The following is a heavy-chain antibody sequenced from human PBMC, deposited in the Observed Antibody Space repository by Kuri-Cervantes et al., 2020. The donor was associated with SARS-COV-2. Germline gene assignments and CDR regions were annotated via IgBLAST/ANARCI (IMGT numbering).Heavy chain of an antibody. J-gene: IGHJ6*03. CDR3: ARGGGPSLRNYYYYMDV. D-gene: IGHD2-15*01. Sequence: KVSCKGSGYSFTSYWIGWVRQMPGKGLEWMGIIYPGDSDTRYSPSFQGQVTISADKSISTAYLQWSSLKASDTAMYYCARGGGPSLRNYYYYMDVWGKGTTVTVSS. CDR1: GYSFTSYW. CDR2: IYPGDSDT. V-gene: IGHV5-51*01.